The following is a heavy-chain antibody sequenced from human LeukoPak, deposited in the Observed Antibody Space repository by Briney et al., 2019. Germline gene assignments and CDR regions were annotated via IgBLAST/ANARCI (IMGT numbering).Heavy chain of an antibody. CDR1: GYTFTSYD. Sequence: GASVKVSCKASGYTFTSYDINWVRQATGQGLEWMGWMNPNSGNTGYAQKFQGRVTMTRNTSISTAYMKLSSLRSEDTAVYYCARGRSGTLYSSSRNWFDPWGQGTLVTVSS. V-gene: IGHV1-8*01. D-gene: IGHD6-13*01. CDR2: MNPNSGNT. CDR3: ARGRSGTLYSSSRNWFDP. J-gene: IGHJ5*02.